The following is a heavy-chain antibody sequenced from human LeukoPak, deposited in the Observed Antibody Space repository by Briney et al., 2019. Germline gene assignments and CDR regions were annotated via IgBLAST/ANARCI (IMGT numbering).Heavy chain of an antibody. Sequence: PGGSLRLSCAASGFTFSSYDMSWVRQAPGKGLEWVSAISGSGGSTYYADSVKGRFTISRDNSKNTLYLQMNSLRAEDTAVYYCAKMAGVTYYYGSGSYQKNWFDPWGQGTLVTVSS. V-gene: IGHV3-23*01. CDR2: ISGSGGST. CDR3: AKMAGVTYYYGSGSYQKNWFDP. D-gene: IGHD3-10*01. J-gene: IGHJ5*02. CDR1: GFTFSSYD.